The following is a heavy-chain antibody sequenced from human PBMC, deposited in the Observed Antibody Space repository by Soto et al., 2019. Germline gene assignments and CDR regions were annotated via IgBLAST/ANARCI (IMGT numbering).Heavy chain of an antibody. J-gene: IGHJ4*02. D-gene: IGHD2-2*01. CDR2: IKNKTDGGTT. Sequence: GGSLRLSCAASGFTFSNAWMSWVRQAPGKGLEWVGRIKNKTDGGTTDYAAPVKGRFTISRDDSKNTLYLQMNSLKTEDTAVYYCTTEAPIGVVQGGGFDYWGQGTLVTVSS. V-gene: IGHV3-15*01. CDR3: TTEAPIGVVQGGGFDY. CDR1: GFTFSNAW.